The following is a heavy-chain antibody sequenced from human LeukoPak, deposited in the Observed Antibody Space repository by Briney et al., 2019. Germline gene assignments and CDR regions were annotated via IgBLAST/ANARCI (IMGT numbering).Heavy chain of an antibody. CDR3: AKDGTLYYDYVWGSYRGYYFDY. J-gene: IGHJ4*02. V-gene: IGHV3-23*01. CDR1: GFTFSSYA. Sequence: GGSLRLSCAASGFTFSSYAMSWVRQAPGKGLEWVSAISGSGGSTYYADFVKGRFTISRDNSKNTLYLQMNSLRAEDTAVYYWAKDGTLYYDYVWGSYRGYYFDYWGQGTLVTVSS. CDR2: ISGSGGST. D-gene: IGHD3-16*02.